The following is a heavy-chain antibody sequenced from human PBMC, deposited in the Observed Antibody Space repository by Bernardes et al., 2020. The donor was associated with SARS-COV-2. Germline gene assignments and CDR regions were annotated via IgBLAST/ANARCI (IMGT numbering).Heavy chain of an antibody. CDR2: IKEDGSEK. V-gene: IGHV3-7*01. J-gene: IGHJ4*02. CDR1: GFTFSSYW. D-gene: IGHD2-15*01. CDR3: VRDSYCSGGRCYSERFEY. Sequence: GGSLRLSCVVSGFTFSSYWMTWVRQAPGKGLEWVANIKEDGSEKNYVDSVKGRFTISRDNAKNSLFLQMNSLRAEDTAMYYCVRDSYCSGGRCYSERFEYWGQGTLVTVSS.